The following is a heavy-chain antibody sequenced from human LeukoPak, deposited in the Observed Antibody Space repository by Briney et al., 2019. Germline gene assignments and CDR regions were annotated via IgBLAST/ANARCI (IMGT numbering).Heavy chain of an antibody. Sequence: ASVKVSCKASGHTFTSYDINWVRQATGQGLEWMGWMNPNSGNTGYAQKFQGRVTMTRNTSISTAYMELSSLRSEDTAVYYCATVNSAHYYYYYGMDVWGQGTTVTVSS. CDR2: MNPNSGNT. J-gene: IGHJ6*02. CDR3: ATVNSAHYYYYYGMDV. V-gene: IGHV1-8*01. CDR1: GHTFTSYD. D-gene: IGHD4-17*01.